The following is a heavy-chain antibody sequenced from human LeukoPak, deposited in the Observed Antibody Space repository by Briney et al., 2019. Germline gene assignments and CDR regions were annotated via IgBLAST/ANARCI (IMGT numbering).Heavy chain of an antibody. CDR1: GFSFNSHD. J-gene: IGHJ4*02. CDR3: ARRRDFIDY. Sequence: GRSLRLSCAASGFSFNSHDMHWVRQAPGKGLEWVSYSSSSGSTIYYADSVKGRFAISRDNAKNSLYLQMNSLRAEDTAVYYCARRRDFIDYWGQGTLVTVSS. D-gene: IGHD3/OR15-3a*01. CDR2: SSSSGSTI. V-gene: IGHV3-48*03.